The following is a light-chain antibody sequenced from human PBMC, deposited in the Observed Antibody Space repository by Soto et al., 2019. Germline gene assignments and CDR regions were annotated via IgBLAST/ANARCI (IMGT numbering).Light chain of an antibody. V-gene: IGLV3-27*01. CDR3: YSAADNNLV. CDR1: VLAKKY. CDR2: KDT. Sequence: SYELTQPSSMSVSPGQTARITCSGDVLAKKYARWFQQKPGQAPVLVIFKDTERPSGIPERFSGSSSGTTVTLTISGAQLEDGADYYCYSAADNNLVFGGGTKLTVL. J-gene: IGLJ2*01.